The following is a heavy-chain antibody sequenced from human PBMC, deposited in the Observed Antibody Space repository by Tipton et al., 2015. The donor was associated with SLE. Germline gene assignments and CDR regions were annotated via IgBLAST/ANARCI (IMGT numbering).Heavy chain of an antibody. V-gene: IGHV3-30-3*01. CDR3: ARDRRYSGSYEEGSYYFDY. CDR1: GFTFSSYA. D-gene: IGHD1-26*01. J-gene: IGHJ4*02. Sequence: SLRLSCAASGFTFSSYAMHWVRQAPGKGLEWVAVISYDGSNKYYADSVKGRFTISRDNAKNSLYLQMNSLRAEDTAVYYCARDRRYSGSYEEGSYYFDYWGQGTLVTVSS. CDR2: ISYDGSNK.